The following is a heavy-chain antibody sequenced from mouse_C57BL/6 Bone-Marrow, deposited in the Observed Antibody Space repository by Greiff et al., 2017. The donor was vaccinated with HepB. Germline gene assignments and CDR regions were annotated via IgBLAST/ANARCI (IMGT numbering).Heavy chain of an antibody. CDR1: GYTFTSYW. J-gene: IGHJ3*01. V-gene: IGHV1-55*01. Sequence: QVQLQQPGAELVKPGASVKMSCKASGYTFTSYWITWVKQRPGQGLEWIGDIYPGSGSTNYNEKFKSKATLTVDTSSSTAYMQLSSLTSEDSAVYYCARRGAVVAPFAYWGQGTLVTVSA. D-gene: IGHD1-1*01. CDR3: ARRGAVVAPFAY. CDR2: IYPGSGST.